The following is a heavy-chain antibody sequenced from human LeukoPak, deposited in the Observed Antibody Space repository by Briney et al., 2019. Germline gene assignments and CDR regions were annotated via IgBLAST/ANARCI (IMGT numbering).Heavy chain of an antibody. CDR2: ISYDGSNK. V-gene: IGHV3-30*18. CDR3: AKDGSSDAFDI. Sequence: GGSLRLSCAASGFIFSSYGMHWVRQAPGKGLEGVAVISYDGSNKYYADSVKGRFTISRDNSKNTLYLQMNSLRAEDTAVYYCAKDGSSDAFDIWGQGTMVTVSS. CDR1: GFIFSSYG. J-gene: IGHJ3*02.